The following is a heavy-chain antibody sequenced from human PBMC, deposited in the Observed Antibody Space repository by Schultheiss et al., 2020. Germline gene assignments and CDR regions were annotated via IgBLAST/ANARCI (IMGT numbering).Heavy chain of an antibody. V-gene: IGHV3-11*06. CDR3: AAYSSSGF. D-gene: IGHD6-6*01. CDR2: ISSSSSYT. Sequence: GESLKISCAASGFTFSDYYMSWIRQAPGKGLEWVSYISSSSSYTNYADSVKGRFTISRDNAKNSLYLQMNSLRAEDTAVYYCAAYSSSGFWGQGTLVTVSS. J-gene: IGHJ4*02. CDR1: GFTFSDYY.